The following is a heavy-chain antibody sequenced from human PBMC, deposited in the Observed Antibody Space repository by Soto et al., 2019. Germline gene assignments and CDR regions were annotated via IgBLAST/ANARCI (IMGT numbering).Heavy chain of an antibody. CDR1: GGSISSGGYY. J-gene: IGHJ4*02. Sequence: PSETLSLTCTVSGGSISSGGYYWSWIRQHPGKGLEWIGYIYYSGSTYYNPSLKSRVTISVDTSKNQFSLKLSSVTAADTAVYYCARDKLNYDFWSGPGAFDYWGQGTLVTVSS. D-gene: IGHD3-3*01. CDR3: ARDKLNYDFWSGPGAFDY. CDR2: IYYSGST. V-gene: IGHV4-31*03.